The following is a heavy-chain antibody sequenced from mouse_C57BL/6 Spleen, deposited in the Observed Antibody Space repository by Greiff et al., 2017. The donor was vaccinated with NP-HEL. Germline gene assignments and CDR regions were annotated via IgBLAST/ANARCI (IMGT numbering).Heavy chain of an antibody. V-gene: IGHV1-64*01. CDR1: GYTFTSYW. D-gene: IGHD1-1*01. J-gene: IGHJ3*01. CDR2: IHPNSGST. Sequence: QVQLKQPGAELVKPGASVKLSCKASGYTFTSYWMHWVKQRPGQGLEWIGMIHPNSGSTNYNEKFKSKATLTVDKSSSTAYMQLSSLTSEDSAVYYCAAYGSSYVEFAYWGQGTLVTVSA. CDR3: AAYGSSYVEFAY.